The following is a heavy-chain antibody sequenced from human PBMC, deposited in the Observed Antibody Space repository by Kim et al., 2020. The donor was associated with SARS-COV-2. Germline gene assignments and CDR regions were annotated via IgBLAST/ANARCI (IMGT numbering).Heavy chain of an antibody. D-gene: IGHD3-3*01. Sequence: GGSLRLSCAASGFSFSTYGFHWVRQAPGKGLEWVAFISFDENNKYYSDSVKGRFTISRDISSNTVSLQMNSLRAEDTALYYCARTRWSGHGSTLFAYWGQGTLVTVSS. CDR3: ARTRWSGHGSTLFAY. V-gene: IGHV3-33*05. CDR1: GFSFSTYG. J-gene: IGHJ4*02. CDR2: ISFDENNK.